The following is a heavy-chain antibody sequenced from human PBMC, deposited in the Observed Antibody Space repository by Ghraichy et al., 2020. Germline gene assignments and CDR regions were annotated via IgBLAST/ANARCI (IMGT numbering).Heavy chain of an antibody. Sequence: SETLSLTCAVYGGTFSGYYWSWSRQPPGKGLEWIGSIHHSGSTNYNPSLKSRVTISVDPSKNQFSLKLSSVTAADTAVYYCATLQGGGYGGNFAFDIWGQGTMVTVSS. V-gene: IGHV4-34*08. J-gene: IGHJ3*02. CDR3: ATLQGGGYGGNFAFDI. D-gene: IGHD4-23*01. CDR1: GGTFSGYY. CDR2: IHHSGST.